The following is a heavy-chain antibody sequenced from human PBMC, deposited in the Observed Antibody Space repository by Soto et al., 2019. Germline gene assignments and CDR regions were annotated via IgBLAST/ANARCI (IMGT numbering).Heavy chain of an antibody. D-gene: IGHD6-13*01. CDR3: ARFAKEENPRLESWYAFDL. Sequence: QVQLQESGPGVVKASQTLSLTCTVTGDSTVYGSSISTGGYYWGWTRQHPGRGLEWIGYIYYSGGTYYNPSLGSRVAMSVDTSKKQFTLKVNSVTAADTATYYCARFAKEENPRLESWYAFDLWGQGTLVTVSS. CDR1: GDSTVYGSSISTGGYY. V-gene: IGHV4-31*03. J-gene: IGHJ4*02. CDR2: IYYSGGT.